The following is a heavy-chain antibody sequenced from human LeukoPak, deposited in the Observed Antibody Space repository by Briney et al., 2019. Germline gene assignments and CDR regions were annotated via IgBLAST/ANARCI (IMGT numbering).Heavy chain of an antibody. V-gene: IGHV4-61*02. D-gene: IGHD6-19*01. J-gene: IGHJ4*02. Sequence: SQTLSLTCTVSGGSIISGSYYWRWIRQPAGKGLEWIGRFHTSGSTDYNPSLKSRVSISVDTSKNHFSLKLSSVTAADTAVYYCARTVHYSSGWSPTYYFDYWGQGTPVTVSS. CDR2: FHTSGST. CDR1: GGSIISGSYY. CDR3: ARTVHYSSGWSPTYYFDY.